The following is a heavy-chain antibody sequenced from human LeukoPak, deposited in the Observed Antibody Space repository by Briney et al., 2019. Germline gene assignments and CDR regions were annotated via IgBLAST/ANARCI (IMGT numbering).Heavy chain of an antibody. CDR3: ARFTSYGDPNFDY. D-gene: IGHD7-27*01. V-gene: IGHV3-11*01. CDR1: GFTFSDYY. Sequence: GGSLRLSCAASGFTFSDYYMSWIRQAPGKGLEWVSYISSSGSTIYYADSAKGRFTISRDNAKNSLYLQMNSLRAEDTAVYYCARFTSYGDPNFDYWGQGTLVTVSS. CDR2: ISSSGSTI. J-gene: IGHJ4*02.